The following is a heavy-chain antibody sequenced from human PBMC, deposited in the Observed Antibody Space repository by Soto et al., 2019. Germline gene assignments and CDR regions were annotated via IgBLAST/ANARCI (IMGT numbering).Heavy chain of an antibody. CDR3: ASPATSYSSSWAMSDNYYYYGMDV. D-gene: IGHD6-13*01. Sequence: SVKVSCKASGGTFSSYAISWVRQAPGQGLGWMGGTIPIFGTANYAQKFQGRITITADESTSTAYMELSSLRSEDTAVYYCASPATSYSSSWAMSDNYYYYGMDVWGQGTTVTVSS. V-gene: IGHV1-69*13. J-gene: IGHJ6*02. CDR2: TIPIFGTA. CDR1: GGTFSSYA.